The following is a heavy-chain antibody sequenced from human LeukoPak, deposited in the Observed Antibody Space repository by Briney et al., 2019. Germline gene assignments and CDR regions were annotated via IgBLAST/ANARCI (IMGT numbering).Heavy chain of an antibody. D-gene: IGHD3-10*01. Sequence: GGSLRLSCEASGFTFNNYWMHWVRQAPGKGLVWVSRIYIDGSSTSYADSVKGRFTISRDNSKNTLYVQMNSLRAEDTAVYYCANVVGSGSYYNNDCWGQGTLVTVSS. J-gene: IGHJ4*02. CDR3: ANVVGSGSYYNNDC. CDR1: GFTFNNYW. V-gene: IGHV3-74*01. CDR2: IYIDGSST.